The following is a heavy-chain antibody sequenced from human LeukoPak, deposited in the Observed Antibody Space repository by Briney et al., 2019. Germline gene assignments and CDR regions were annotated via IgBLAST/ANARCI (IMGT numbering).Heavy chain of an antibody. CDR1: GFTFSSYS. V-gene: IGHV3-48*04. CDR2: ISSSGSTI. Sequence: GGSLRLSCAASGFTFSSYSMNWVLQAPGKGLEWVSYISSSGSTIYYADSVKGRFTISRDNAKNSLYLQMNSLRAEDTAVYYCARAFGSGSYSFWGQGTLVSVSS. J-gene: IGHJ4*02. D-gene: IGHD3-10*01. CDR3: ARAFGSGSYSF.